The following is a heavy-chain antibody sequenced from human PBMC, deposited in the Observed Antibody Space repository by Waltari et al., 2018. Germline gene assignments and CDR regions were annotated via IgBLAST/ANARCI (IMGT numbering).Heavy chain of an antibody. CDR1: GYTFTDYW. CDR2: IWPRDSGA. CDR3: ARRFPVGYYYGLDV. J-gene: IGHJ6*02. Sequence: EVQLVQSGAEVGTSGESLKISCKGSGYTFTDYWGAGVGERPGKGLEWMGAIWPRDSGARYSPSFEGQVTISADKSLSTTYLQWSSLKASDTAIYYCARRFPVGYYYGLDVWGQGTAVTVSS. V-gene: IGHV5-51*01.